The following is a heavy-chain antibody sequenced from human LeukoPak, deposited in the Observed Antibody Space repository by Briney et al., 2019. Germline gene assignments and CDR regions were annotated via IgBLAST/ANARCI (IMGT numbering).Heavy chain of an antibody. J-gene: IGHJ5*02. Sequence: GRSLRLSCAASGFTFDVYAMHWVRQAPGKGLEWVSGISWNSGNIGYADSVKGRFTISRDNAKNSLYLQMNSLRAEDTALYYCAKGAAAGMFDWFAPWGQGTLVTVSS. CDR3: AKGAAAGMFDWFAP. V-gene: IGHV3-9*01. D-gene: IGHD6-13*01. CDR1: GFTFDVYA. CDR2: ISWNSGNI.